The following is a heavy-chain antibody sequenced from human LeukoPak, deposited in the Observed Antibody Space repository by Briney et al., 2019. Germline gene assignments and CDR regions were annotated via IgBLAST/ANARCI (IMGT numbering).Heavy chain of an antibody. J-gene: IGHJ6*02. CDR1: GYSFTSYW. Sequence: GESLKISCKGSGYSFTSYWIGWVRQMPGKGLEWMGIIYPGDSDTRYSPSFQGRVTISADKSISTAYLQWSSLKASDTAMYYCARGSYYDYVWGSYRGHYYYGMDVWGQGTTVTVSS. V-gene: IGHV5-51*01. CDR2: IYPGDSDT. D-gene: IGHD3-16*01. CDR3: ARGSYYDYVWGSYRGHYYYGMDV.